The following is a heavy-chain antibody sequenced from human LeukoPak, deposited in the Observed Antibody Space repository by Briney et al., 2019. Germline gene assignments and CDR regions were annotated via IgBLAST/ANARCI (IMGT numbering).Heavy chain of an antibody. D-gene: IGHD2-2*01. CDR1: EYTFPTSG. Sequence: GELCCKAAEYTFPTSGISRVRRAPGHGLKWRGGMSVYNGDTNKAQTLQSRVTLNTATSTNTAYMELRTMRFDDTAVYFCARTKGGYCGRTSCSSDAFDICGQGTMVTVYS. J-gene: IGHJ3*02. CDR3: ARTKGGYCGRTSCSSDAFDI. V-gene: IGHV1-18*01. CDR2: MSVYNGDT.